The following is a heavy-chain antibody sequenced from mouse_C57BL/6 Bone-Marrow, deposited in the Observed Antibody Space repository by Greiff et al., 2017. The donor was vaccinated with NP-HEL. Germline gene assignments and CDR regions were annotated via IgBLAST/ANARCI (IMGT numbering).Heavy chain of an antibody. Sequence: QVQLQQSGAELVRPGASVKLSCKASGYTFTDYYINWVKQRPGQGLEWIARIYPGSGNTYYNEKFKGKATLTAEKSSSTAYMQLSSLTSECSAVYFCAKSRGGYDGGFAYWGQGTLVTVSA. CDR2: IYPGSGNT. CDR1: GYTFTDYY. CDR3: AKSRGGYDGGFAY. D-gene: IGHD2-2*01. J-gene: IGHJ3*01. V-gene: IGHV1-76*01.